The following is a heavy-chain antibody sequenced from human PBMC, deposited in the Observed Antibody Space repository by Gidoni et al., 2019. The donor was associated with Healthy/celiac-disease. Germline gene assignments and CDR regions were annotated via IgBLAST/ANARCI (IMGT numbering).Heavy chain of an antibody. CDR3: ARLAWGNYFDY. V-gene: IGHV4-39*01. Sequence: QLQLQESGPGLVKPSEPLSLTCTVSGGSISSSSYYWGWIRQPPGKGLEWIGSIYSSGSTYYNPSLNSRVTISVDTSKNQFSLKLSSVTAADTAVYYCARLAWGNYFDYWGQGTLVTVSS. D-gene: IGHD3-16*01. CDR2: IYSSGST. CDR1: GGSISSSSYY. J-gene: IGHJ4*02.